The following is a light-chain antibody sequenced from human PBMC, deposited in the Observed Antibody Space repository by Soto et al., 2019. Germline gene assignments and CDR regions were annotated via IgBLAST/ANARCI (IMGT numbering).Light chain of an antibody. Sequence: QSVLTQPPSASGTPGQRVTSSCSGSSSHIGRNTVNWYQQLPGTAPKLLIYSNNQRPSWVPDRFSGSKSGTSASLAISGLQSEDEADYYCAAWDDSLNGYVFGTGTKVTVL. CDR2: SNN. CDR1: SSHIGRNT. J-gene: IGLJ1*01. CDR3: AAWDDSLNGYV. V-gene: IGLV1-44*01.